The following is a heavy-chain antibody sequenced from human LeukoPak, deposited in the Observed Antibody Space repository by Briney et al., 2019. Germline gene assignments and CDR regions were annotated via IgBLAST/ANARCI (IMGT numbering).Heavy chain of an antibody. CDR1: GFTFSSYA. V-gene: IGHV3-23*01. J-gene: IGHJ6*02. CDR2: ISGSGGST. D-gene: IGHD3-22*01. CDR3: AKYDSSGYYYADYYYGMDV. Sequence: GGSLRLSCAASGFTFSSYAMSWVRQAPGKGLEWVSAISGSGGSTYYADSVKGRFTISRDNSKNTLYLQMNGLRAEDTAVYYCAKYDSSGYYYADYYYGMDVWGQGTTVTVSS.